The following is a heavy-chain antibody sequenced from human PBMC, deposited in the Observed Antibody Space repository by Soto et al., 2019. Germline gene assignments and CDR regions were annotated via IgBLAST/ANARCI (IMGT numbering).Heavy chain of an antibody. Sequence: SETLSLTGRVSGDTLHIGCYCWSWIRQRPGERLEWMGYISYTGKTYYNQSLESRLTMSVDRSKNQFSLKLNSVTAADTAVYYGGRDLTANANCIDGWGQGTLVIVSS. CDR1: GDTLHIGCYC. J-gene: IGHJ5*02. CDR3: GRDLTANANCIDG. CDR2: ISYTGKT. V-gene: IGHV4-31*03.